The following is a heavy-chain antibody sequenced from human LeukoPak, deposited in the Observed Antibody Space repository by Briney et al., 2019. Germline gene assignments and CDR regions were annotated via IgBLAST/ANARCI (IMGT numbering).Heavy chain of an antibody. CDR3: ATDRGYDFWSGYPLVY. J-gene: IGHJ4*02. CDR1: GYTLTELS. V-gene: IGHV1-24*01. D-gene: IGHD3-3*01. Sequence: GASVKVSCKVSGYTLTELSMRWVRQAPGKGLEWMGGFDPEDGETIYAQKFQGRVTMTEDTSTDTAYMELSRLRSEDSAVYYCATDRGYDFWSGYPLVYWGQGTLVTVSS. CDR2: FDPEDGET.